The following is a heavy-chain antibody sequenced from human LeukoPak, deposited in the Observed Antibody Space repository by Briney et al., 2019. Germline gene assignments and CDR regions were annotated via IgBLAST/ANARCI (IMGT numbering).Heavy chain of an antibody. CDR1: GYTFTSYD. CDR2: MNPNSGNT. J-gene: IGHJ4*02. D-gene: IGHD5-24*01. CDR3: ARISSEMATISD. V-gene: IGHV1-8*01. Sequence: GASVKVSCKASGYTFTSYDINWVRQATGQGLEWMGWMNPNSGNTGYAQKFQGRVTMTRNTSISTAYMELSSLRSEDTAVYYCARISSEMATISDWGQGTLVTVSS.